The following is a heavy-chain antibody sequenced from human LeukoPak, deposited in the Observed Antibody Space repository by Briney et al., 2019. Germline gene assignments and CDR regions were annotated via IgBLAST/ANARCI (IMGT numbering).Heavy chain of an antibody. CDR1: GFNFHSYA. V-gene: IGHV3-23*01. D-gene: IGHD2-21*02. Sequence: PGGSLRLSCAASGFNFHSYALTWVRQAPGKGLEWVAALSGNGGTTHFADSVKGRLTISRDNSKNTLYLQMNRLRAEDTAVYYCAKELRMTVWGQGSLVTVSS. CDR3: AKELRMTV. CDR2: LSGNGGTT. J-gene: IGHJ4*02.